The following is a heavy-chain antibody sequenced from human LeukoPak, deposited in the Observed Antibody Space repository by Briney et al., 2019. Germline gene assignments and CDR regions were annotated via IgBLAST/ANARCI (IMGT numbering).Heavy chain of an antibody. J-gene: IGHJ4*02. Sequence: GGSLRLSCAASGFTFSTYWMHWVRQAPVKGLVWVSRINGDGSNTNYADSVKGRFTISRDNTKNTLYLQMNSLRAEDTAVYYCARDSRSTFDYFDYWGQGTLVTVSS. CDR2: INGDGSNT. D-gene: IGHD3-16*01. CDR1: GFTFSTYW. V-gene: IGHV3-74*01. CDR3: ARDSRSTFDYFDY.